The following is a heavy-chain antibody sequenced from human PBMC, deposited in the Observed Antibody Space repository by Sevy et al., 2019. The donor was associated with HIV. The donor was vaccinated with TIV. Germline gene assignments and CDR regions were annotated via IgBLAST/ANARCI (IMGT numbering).Heavy chain of an antibody. D-gene: IGHD3-16*01. CDR2: INHSGSA. Sequence: SETLSLTCAVYGGSFSAYYWSWIRQAPGQGLEWIGDINHSGSANYNPSLKSRVTISVDTTKSQFSLKLSSVTAADTAGYYCVRPGGDLWGRGTLVTVS. CDR1: GGSFSAYY. J-gene: IGHJ4*02. CDR3: VRPGGDL. V-gene: IGHV4-34*01.